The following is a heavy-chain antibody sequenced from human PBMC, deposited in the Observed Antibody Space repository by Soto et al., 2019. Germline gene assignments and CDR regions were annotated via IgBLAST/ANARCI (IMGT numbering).Heavy chain of an antibody. J-gene: IGHJ4*02. D-gene: IGHD5-18*01. V-gene: IGHV1-3*04. Sequence: VASVKVSCKASGYTFTSYAMHWVRQAPGQRLEWMGWINTGNGDTKYSLKFQGRVTITRDTSASTAYMDLSSLRSEDTAVYYCARARGYSYGQVDSWGPGTLVTVSS. CDR1: GYTFTSYA. CDR3: ARARGYSYGQVDS. CDR2: INTGNGDT.